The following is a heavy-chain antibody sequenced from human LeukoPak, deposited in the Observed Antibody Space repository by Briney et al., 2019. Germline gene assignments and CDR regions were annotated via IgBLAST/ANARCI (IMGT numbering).Heavy chain of an antibody. CDR1: GDSIINYY. J-gene: IGHJ3*02. D-gene: IGHD6-25*01. V-gene: IGHV4-4*07. Sequence: SETLSLTCTISGDSIINYYWTWIRQPAGKGLEWIGRIYSSEVTNYNPSLKSRVTLSVDTSKNHLSLEMNSVTAADTAVYYCARGPGSATAEAFDIWGQGTMVTVSS. CDR3: ARGPGSATAEAFDI. CDR2: IYSSEVT.